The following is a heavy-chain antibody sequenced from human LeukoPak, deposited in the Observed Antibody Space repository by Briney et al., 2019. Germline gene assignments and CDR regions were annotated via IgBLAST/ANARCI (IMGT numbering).Heavy chain of an antibody. V-gene: IGHV4-30-4*01. J-gene: IGHJ5*02. CDR2: IYYSGST. CDR3: ASRTVTTFRFDP. D-gene: IGHD4-17*01. CDR1: GGSISSGDYY. Sequence: QTLSLTCTVSGGSISSGDYYWSWIRQPPGKGLEWIGYIYYSGSTYCNPSLKSRVTISVDTSKNQFSLKLSSVTAADTAVYYCASRTVTTFRFDPWGQGTLVTVSS.